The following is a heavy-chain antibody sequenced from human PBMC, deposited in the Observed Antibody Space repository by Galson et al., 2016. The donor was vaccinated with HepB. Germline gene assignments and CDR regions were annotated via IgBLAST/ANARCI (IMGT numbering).Heavy chain of an antibody. J-gene: IGHJ4*02. CDR3: TRKTDSGSSGDF. Sequence: SLRLSCAASGFIYSNYAMMWVRQAPGKGLEWVALIYSHGGVDYAASVKGRFTISRDNSRNTLYLQMNNLRVEDTAMYHCTRKTDSGSSGDFWGQGTLVTVSS. CDR1: GFIYSNYA. CDR2: IYSHGGV. D-gene: IGHD5-12*01. V-gene: IGHV3-66*01.